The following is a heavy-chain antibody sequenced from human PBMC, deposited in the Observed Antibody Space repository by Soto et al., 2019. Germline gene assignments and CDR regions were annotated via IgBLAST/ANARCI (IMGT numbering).Heavy chain of an antibody. CDR1: GFTFSSYW. CDR3: ARDPFALLGYYRSPAGAFDI. J-gene: IGHJ3*02. V-gene: IGHV3-7*01. D-gene: IGHD1-26*01. CDR2: IKQDGSEK. Sequence: EVQLVESGGGLVQPGGSLRLSCAASGFTFSSYWMSWVRQAPGKGLEWVANIKQDGSEKYYVDSVKGRFTISRDNAKNSLYLQMNSLRAEDTAVYYCARDPFALLGYYRSPAGAFDIWGQGTMVTVSS.